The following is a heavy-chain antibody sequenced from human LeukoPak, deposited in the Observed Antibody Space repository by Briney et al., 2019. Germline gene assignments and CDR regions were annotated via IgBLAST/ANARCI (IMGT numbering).Heavy chain of an antibody. CDR1: SVSFSGYY. J-gene: IGHJ4*02. D-gene: IGHD6-13*01. V-gene: IGHV4-34*01. Sequence: PSETLSLTCAVYSVSFSGYYWSWIRQPPGKGLEWIGEINHSGSTNYNPFLKSRVTISVDTSKNQFSLKLSSVTAADTAVYYCARAPPGIAAAGAFDYWGQGTLVTVSS. CDR2: INHSGST. CDR3: ARAPPGIAAAGAFDY.